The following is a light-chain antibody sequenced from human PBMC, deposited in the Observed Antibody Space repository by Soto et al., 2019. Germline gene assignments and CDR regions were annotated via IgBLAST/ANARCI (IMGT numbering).Light chain of an antibody. CDR3: QQYDSSWT. V-gene: IGKV3-20*01. CDR1: QSVSSY. J-gene: IGKJ1*01. CDR2: GAS. Sequence: EIILTQSTATLSFSPGERATLSCRASQSVSSYLAWYQQKPGQAPRLLIYGASSRATGIPDRFSGSGSGTDFTLTISRLEAEDFAVYYCQQYDSSWTFGQGTKVDIK.